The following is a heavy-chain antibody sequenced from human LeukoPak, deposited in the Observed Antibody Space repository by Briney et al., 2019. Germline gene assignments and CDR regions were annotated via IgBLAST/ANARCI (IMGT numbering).Heavy chain of an antibody. J-gene: IGHJ4*02. D-gene: IGHD3-16*02. CDR3: AKGGSYRSQPYFDY. Sequence: GSLRLSCAASGFTFSSYGMSWVRQAPGKGLEWVSAISGSGGSTYYADSVKGRFTISRDNSKNALYLQMNSLRAEDTAVYYCAKGGSYRSQPYFDYWGQGTPVTVSS. CDR2: ISGSGGST. V-gene: IGHV3-23*01. CDR1: GFTFSSYG.